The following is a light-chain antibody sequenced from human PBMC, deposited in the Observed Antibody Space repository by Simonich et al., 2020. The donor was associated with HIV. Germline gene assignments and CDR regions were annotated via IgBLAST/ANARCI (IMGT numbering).Light chain of an antibody. CDR3: QQYNNWPSPFT. J-gene: IGKJ3*01. CDR1: QSVAIN. V-gene: IGKV3-15*01. CDR2: GAS. Sequence: EIMMTQSPATLSVSPGERATLSCRTSQSVAINLAWYQQKPGQAPRLLIYGASSRATGIPARFSGSGFGTQFTLTISSMQSEDFAVYYCQQYNNWPSPFTFGPGTKVDIK.